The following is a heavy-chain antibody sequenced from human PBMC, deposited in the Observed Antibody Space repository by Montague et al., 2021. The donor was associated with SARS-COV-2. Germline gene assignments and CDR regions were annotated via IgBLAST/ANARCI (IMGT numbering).Heavy chain of an antibody. J-gene: IGHJ6*02. V-gene: IGHV4-39*07. CDR3: ARDDIVLQVFTKGMDV. Sequence: SETLSLTCTVSGGSIISSNYYWGWIRQPPGKGLEWIGNMYYSGRTYYNPSLKSRVTLSIDTSKNQFSLSLSSVTAADTAVYYCARDDIVLQVFTKGMDVWGQGTTVTVSS. D-gene: IGHD2-15*01. CDR1: GGSIISSNYY. CDR2: MYYSGRT.